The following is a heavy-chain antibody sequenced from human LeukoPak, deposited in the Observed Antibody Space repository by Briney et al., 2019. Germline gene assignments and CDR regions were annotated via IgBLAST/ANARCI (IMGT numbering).Heavy chain of an antibody. CDR2: IRYDGSNK. CDR3: AKVGYDYGPPPPWYYYYMDV. CDR1: GFTFSGYW. D-gene: IGHD4-17*01. J-gene: IGHJ6*03. Sequence: GGSLRLSCAASGFTFSGYWMYWVRQAPGKGLEWVAFIRYDGSNKYYADSVKGRFTISRDNSKNTLYLQMNSLRAEDTAVYYCAKVGYDYGPPPPWYYYYMDVWGKGTTVTISS. V-gene: IGHV3-30*02.